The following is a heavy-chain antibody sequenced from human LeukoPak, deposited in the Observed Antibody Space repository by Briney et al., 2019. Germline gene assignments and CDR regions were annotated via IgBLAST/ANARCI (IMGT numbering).Heavy chain of an antibody. Sequence: ASVKVSCKVSGYTLTELSMHCVRQAPGKGREWMGGFDPEDGETIYAQKFQGRVTMTEDTSTDTAYMELSSLRSEDTAVYYCARVHMTTGKEVDYWGQGTLVTVSS. D-gene: IGHD4-17*01. CDR2: FDPEDGET. V-gene: IGHV1-24*01. CDR1: GYTLTELS. J-gene: IGHJ4*02. CDR3: ARVHMTTGKEVDY.